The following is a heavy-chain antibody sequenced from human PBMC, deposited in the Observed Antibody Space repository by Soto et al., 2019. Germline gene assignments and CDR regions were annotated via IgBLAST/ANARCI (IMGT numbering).Heavy chain of an antibody. CDR1: GYSFTSYW. D-gene: IGHD2-21*01. J-gene: IGHJ6*02. CDR3: MDV. CDR2: IYPGDSDT. V-gene: IGHV5-51*01. Sequence: GESLKISCKGSGYSFTSYWIGWVRQMPGKGLEWMGIIYPGDSDTRYSPSFQGQVTISADKSISTAYLQWGSSSVVFGYYYYGMDVWGQGTTVTVSS.